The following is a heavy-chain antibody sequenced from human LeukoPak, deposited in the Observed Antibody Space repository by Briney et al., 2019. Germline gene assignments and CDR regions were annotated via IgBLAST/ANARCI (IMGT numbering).Heavy chain of an antibody. CDR2: ISGYNGQT. CDR1: GYTFTSHG. D-gene: IGHD1-14*01. Sequence: ASVKVSCKASGYTFTSHGISWVRQAPGQRLEWMGWISGYNGQTEYSEKLQGRVTMTTDTSTSTAYMELRSLTFDDTAVYYCARDIAVSQFDFWGQGTLVTVPS. V-gene: IGHV1-18*01. CDR3: ARDIAVSQFDF. J-gene: IGHJ4*02.